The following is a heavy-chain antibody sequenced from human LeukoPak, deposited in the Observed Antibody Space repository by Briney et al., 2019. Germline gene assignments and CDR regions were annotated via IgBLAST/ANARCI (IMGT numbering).Heavy chain of an antibody. CDR3: ARGSSRSPRDAFDI. Sequence: ASVKVSCKASGYTFTSYAMNWVRQAPGQGLEWMGIICPSGSSTTYAQKFQGRVTMTRDMSTTTVYMELSSLRSEDTAVYYCARGSSRSPRDAFDIWGQGTMVSVSS. CDR2: ICPSGSST. J-gene: IGHJ3*02. CDR1: GYTFTSYA. V-gene: IGHV1-46*01.